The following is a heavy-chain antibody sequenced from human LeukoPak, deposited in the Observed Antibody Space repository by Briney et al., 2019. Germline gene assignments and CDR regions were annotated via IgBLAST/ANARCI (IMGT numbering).Heavy chain of an antibody. Sequence: PSQTLSLTCNVSGVSVANGNYYWGWIRQPAGKGLEWIGRIYKSGSTYSSPSLKSRVTMSIHPSSNQFSLTLRSVTAADTAIYYCARETIAVALSADYWGQGALVTVSS. CDR3: ARETIAVALSADY. V-gene: IGHV4-61*02. CDR2: IYKSGST. D-gene: IGHD6-19*01. J-gene: IGHJ4*02. CDR1: GVSVANGNYY.